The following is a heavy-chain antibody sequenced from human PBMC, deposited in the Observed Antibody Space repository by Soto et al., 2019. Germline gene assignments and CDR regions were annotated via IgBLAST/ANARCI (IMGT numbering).Heavy chain of an antibody. CDR1: GYTFTSYA. CDR3: AGAGDTAMVYYYYYGMDV. Sequence: QVQLVQSGAEVKKPGASVKVSCKASGYTFTSYAMHWVRQAPGQRLEWMGWINAGNGNTKYSQKFQGRVTITRDTSASTAYMELSSLRPEDTAVYYCAGAGDTAMVYYYYYGMDVWGQGTTVTVSS. J-gene: IGHJ6*02. CDR2: INAGNGNT. V-gene: IGHV1-3*01. D-gene: IGHD5-18*01.